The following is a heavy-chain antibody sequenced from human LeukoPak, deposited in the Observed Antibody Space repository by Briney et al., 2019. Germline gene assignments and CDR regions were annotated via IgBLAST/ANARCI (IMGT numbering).Heavy chain of an antibody. CDR3: AKRAPSTTYYYDSSGDKGPLDY. CDR2: ISGSGGST. V-gene: IGHV3-23*01. J-gene: IGHJ4*02. Sequence: GASLRLSCAASGFTFSSYAMSWVRQAPGEGLEWVSAISGSGGSTYYADSVKGRFTISRDNSKNTLYLQMNSLRAEDTAVYYCAKRAPSTTYYYDSSGDKGPLDYWGQGTLVTVSS. CDR1: GFTFSSYA. D-gene: IGHD3-22*01.